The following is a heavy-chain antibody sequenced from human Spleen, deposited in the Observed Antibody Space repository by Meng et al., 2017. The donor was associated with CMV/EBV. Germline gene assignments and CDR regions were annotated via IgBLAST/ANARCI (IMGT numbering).Heavy chain of an antibody. CDR1: GGSTSSTSSY. V-gene: IGHV4-39*01. Sequence: GGSTSSTSSYWGWIRQPPGKGLEWIGLIYNSGNTYYNPSHKSRVTISVDTSKNQFSLKLTSVTAADTAVYYCARGIAAGTDWGGRPLWGQGTLVTVSS. CDR2: IYNSGNT. J-gene: IGHJ4*02. D-gene: IGHD6-13*01. CDR3: ARGIAAGTDWGGRPL.